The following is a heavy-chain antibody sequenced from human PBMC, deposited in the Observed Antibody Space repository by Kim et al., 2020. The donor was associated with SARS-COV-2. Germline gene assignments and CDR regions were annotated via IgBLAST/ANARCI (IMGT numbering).Heavy chain of an antibody. CDR3: ARDSLSLDY. J-gene: IGHJ4*02. CDR2: ISYDGSNK. V-gene: IGHV3-30-3*01. CDR1: GFTFSSYA. Sequence: GGSLRLSCAASGFTFSSYAMHWVRQAPGKGLEWVAVISYDGSNKYYADSVKGRFTISRDNSKNTLYLQMNSLRAEDTAVYYCARDSLSLDYWGQGTLVTVSS.